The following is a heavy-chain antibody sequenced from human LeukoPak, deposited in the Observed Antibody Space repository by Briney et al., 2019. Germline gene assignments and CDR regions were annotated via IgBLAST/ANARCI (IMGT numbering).Heavy chain of an antibody. D-gene: IGHD1-26*01. V-gene: IGHV3-7*01. CDR1: GFTFSRYW. Sequence: GGSLRLSCAASGFTFSRYWMSWVRQAPGKGLEWVASINQDESAKFYVDSVRGRFTISRDNAKNSLYLQMNSLRAEDTAVYYCARDPYSGRYGDYYYYYMDVWGKGTTVTISS. CDR3: ARDPYSGRYGDYYYYYMDV. CDR2: INQDESAK. J-gene: IGHJ6*03.